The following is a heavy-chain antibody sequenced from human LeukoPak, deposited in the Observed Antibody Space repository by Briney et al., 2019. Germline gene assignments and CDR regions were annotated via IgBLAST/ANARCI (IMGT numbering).Heavy chain of an antibody. D-gene: IGHD3-10*01. CDR2: TYSGGRT. V-gene: IGHV3-53*01. CDR3: ARVYYGSGSLHYYYYYMDV. J-gene: IGHJ6*03. CDR1: GFTVSSNY. Sequence: PGGSLRLSCAASGFTVSSNYMTRVRQAPGKGLEWVSVTYSGGRTYYADSVKGRFTISRDNSKNTLYLQMNSLRAEDTAVYYCARVYYGSGSLHYYYYYMDVWGKGTTVTISS.